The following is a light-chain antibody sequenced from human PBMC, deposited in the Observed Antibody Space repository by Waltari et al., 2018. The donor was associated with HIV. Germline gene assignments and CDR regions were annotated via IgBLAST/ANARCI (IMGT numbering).Light chain of an antibody. CDR3: SSYMDYGTLV. Sequence: QSDLTQPASVSGSPGQSVTISCTGTAAVIGGSNSVSWYQHHPGKAPKLIIFHVNNRPTGISSRFSGSKSCNTASLTISGLQTEDEADFYCSSYMDYGTLVFGGGTKLTVL. V-gene: IGLV2-14*03. J-gene: IGLJ3*02. CDR1: AAVIGGSNS. CDR2: HVN.